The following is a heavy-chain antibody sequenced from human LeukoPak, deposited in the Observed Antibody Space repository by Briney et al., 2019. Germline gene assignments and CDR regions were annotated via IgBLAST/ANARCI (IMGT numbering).Heavy chain of an antibody. D-gene: IGHD2-21*02. CDR2: ISHSGGST. CDR1: GFTFTTYA. J-gene: IGHJ4*02. V-gene: IGHV3-23*01. Sequence: GRSLRLSCAASGFTFTTYAMAWVRQAPGKGLEWVSSISHSGGSTYNADSVKGRFTISRDNSKNTLYLQMNSLRGEDTALYYCAKGSDGYCGGDCAFDYWGQGTLVTVSS. CDR3: AKGSDGYCGGDCAFDY.